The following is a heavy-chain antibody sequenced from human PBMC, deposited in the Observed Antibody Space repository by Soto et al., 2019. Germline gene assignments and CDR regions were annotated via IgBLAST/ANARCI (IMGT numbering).Heavy chain of an antibody. V-gene: IGHV3-33*01. Sequence: QVQLVESGGGVVQPGRSLRLSCAASGFTFSSYGMHWVRQAPGKGLEWVAVIWYDGSNKYYSDSVKGRFTISRDNSKNTLYLQMNSLRAEDTAVYYCARDRGYSYNGMDVWGQGTTVTVSS. J-gene: IGHJ6*02. CDR2: IWYDGSNK. CDR1: GFTFSSYG. D-gene: IGHD5-18*01. CDR3: ARDRGYSYNGMDV.